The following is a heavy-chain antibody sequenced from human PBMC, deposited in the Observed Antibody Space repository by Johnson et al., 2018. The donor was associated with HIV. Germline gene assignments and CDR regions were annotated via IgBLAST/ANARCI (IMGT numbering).Heavy chain of an antibody. J-gene: IGHJ3*02. V-gene: IGHV3-9*01. CDR3: AKDRGERLWAFDI. CDR1: GFTFDDYA. Sequence: VQLVESGGGLVQPGRSLRLSCAASGFTFDDYAMHWVRPAPGKGLEWVSGISWHSGSIGYADSVKGRFTISRDNAKNSLYLQMNSLRAEDTALYYCAKDRGERLWAFDIWGQGTMVTVSS. CDR2: ISWHSGSI. D-gene: IGHD1-26*01.